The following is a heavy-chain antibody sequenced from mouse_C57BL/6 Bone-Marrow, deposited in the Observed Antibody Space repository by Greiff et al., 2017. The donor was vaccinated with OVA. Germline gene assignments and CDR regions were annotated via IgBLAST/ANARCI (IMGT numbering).Heavy chain of an antibody. D-gene: IGHD2-10*01. V-gene: IGHV5-4*03. Sequence: DVKLVESGGGLVKPGGSLKLSCAASGFTFSSYAMSWVRQTPEKRLEWVATISDGGSYTYYPDNVKGRFTISRDNAKNNLYLQMSHLKSEDKAMYYCARGLLLFAYWGQGTLVTVSA. CDR3: ARGLLLFAY. CDR1: GFTFSSYA. J-gene: IGHJ3*01. CDR2: ISDGGSYT.